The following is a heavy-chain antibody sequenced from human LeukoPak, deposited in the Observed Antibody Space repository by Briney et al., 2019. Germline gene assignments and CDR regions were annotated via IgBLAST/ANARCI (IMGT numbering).Heavy chain of an antibody. J-gene: IGHJ4*02. Sequence: GGSLRLSCAASGFTFSSYAMHWVRQAPGKGLEWVAVISYDGSNKYYADSVKGRFTISRDNAKNSLYLQMNSLRAEDTAVYYCARTFRSGDLDYWGQGTLVTVSS. V-gene: IGHV3-30-3*01. CDR3: ARTFRSGDLDY. CDR1: GFTFSSYA. CDR2: ISYDGSNK. D-gene: IGHD7-27*01.